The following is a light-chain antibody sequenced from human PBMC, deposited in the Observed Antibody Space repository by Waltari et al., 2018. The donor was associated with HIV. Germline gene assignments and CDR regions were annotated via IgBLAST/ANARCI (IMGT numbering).Light chain of an antibody. V-gene: IGLV1-44*01. CDR2: SNN. CDR1: YSNIGSNT. CDR3: AAWDDSLHGEL. Sequence: QSVLTQTPSLSGTPGPRVTISCSGGYSNIGSNTVNWYQQFPGTDPRLLIYSNNQRPSGVPDRFSGSKSGTSASLVISELQSQDEADYHCAAWDDSLHGELFGGGTKLTVL. J-gene: IGLJ2*01.